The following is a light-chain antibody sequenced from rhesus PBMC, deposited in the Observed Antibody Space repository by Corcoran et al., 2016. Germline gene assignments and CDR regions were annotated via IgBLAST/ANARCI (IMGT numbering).Light chain of an antibody. V-gene: IGKV1-22*01. CDR3: QRYSSSPFT. CDR1: QSIISW. CDR2: KAS. Sequence: GDTVTITCRASQSIISWLAWYQQKPGKAPKLLIYKASSLESGVPSRFSGSGSGTDFTLTISSLQSEDFATYYCQRYSSSPFTFDPGAKLDIK. J-gene: IGKJ3*01.